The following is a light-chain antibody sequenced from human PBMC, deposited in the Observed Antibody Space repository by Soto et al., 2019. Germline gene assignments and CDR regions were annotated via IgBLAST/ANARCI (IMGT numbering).Light chain of an antibody. Sequence: EIVMTQAPATLSVSPRERPTLSCTASQSVGTNLVWYQHKPGQAPRPLIYGASIRATGIPARLSASGSGTEFTLTISSLQSEDSAVYFCQQYYCWPPYTLGQGPKVDIK. CDR2: GAS. CDR3: QQYYCWPPYT. J-gene: IGKJ2*01. V-gene: IGKV3-15*01. CDR1: QSVGTN.